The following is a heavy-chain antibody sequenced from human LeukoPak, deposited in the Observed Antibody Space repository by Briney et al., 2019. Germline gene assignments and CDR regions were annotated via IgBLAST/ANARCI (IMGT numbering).Heavy chain of an antibody. CDR3: ARHGDYGDLRLDY. J-gene: IGHJ4*02. V-gene: IGHV5-51*01. Sequence: RGESLKISCKGSGYSFTTYWIAWVRQMPGEGLEWMGIIDPGDSDTRYSPSFQGQVTISADKSISTAYLQWSSLKASDSAMYYCARHGDYGDLRLDYWGQGTLVTVSS. D-gene: IGHD4-17*01. CDR2: IDPGDSDT. CDR1: GYSFTTYW.